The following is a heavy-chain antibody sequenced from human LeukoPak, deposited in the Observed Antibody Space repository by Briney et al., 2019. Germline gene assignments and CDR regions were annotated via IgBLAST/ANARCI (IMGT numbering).Heavy chain of an antibody. CDR3: ARQYYYYSHLDV. CDR1: GDSFSNYY. V-gene: IGHV4-59*08. CDR2: ISYSGST. J-gene: IGHJ6*02. Sequence: SETLSLTCTVSGDSFSNYYWSWIRQSPGKGLEWIGYISYSGSTNQNPSLKSRVTISVDTPKNQFSLKLSSVTAADTAVYYCARQYYYYSHLDVWGQGTTVTVSS.